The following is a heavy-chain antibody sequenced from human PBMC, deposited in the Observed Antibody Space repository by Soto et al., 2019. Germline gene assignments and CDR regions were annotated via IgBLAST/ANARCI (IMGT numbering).Heavy chain of an antibody. V-gene: IGHV1-18*01. CDR3: ARDRGVAAAGPLYYYDY. J-gene: IGHJ4*02. D-gene: IGHD6-13*01. CDR2: ISAYNGDT. CDR1: GFTFTSYG. Sequence: ASVNVSCKASGFTFTSYGISWVRQAPGQGLEWMGWISAYNGDTKYAQSLQGRVSMSTDTSTNTVYMDLTSLALDDTAVYYCARDRGVAAAGPLYYYDYWGQGTLVTVSS.